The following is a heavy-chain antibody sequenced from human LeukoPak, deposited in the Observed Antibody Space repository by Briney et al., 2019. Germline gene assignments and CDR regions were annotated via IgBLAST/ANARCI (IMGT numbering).Heavy chain of an antibody. CDR3: ARVSRYSGSYNWFDP. Sequence: SVKVSCKASGYTFTSYGISWVRQAPGQGLEWMGWISAYNGNTNYAQKLQGRVTMTTDTSTSTAYMELRSLRSDDTAVYYCARVSRYSGSYNWFDPWGQGTLVTVSS. CDR1: GYTFTSYG. J-gene: IGHJ5*02. CDR2: ISAYNGNT. D-gene: IGHD1-26*01. V-gene: IGHV1-18*01.